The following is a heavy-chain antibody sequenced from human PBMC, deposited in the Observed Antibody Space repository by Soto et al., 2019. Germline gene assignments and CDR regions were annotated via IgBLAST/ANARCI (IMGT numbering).Heavy chain of an antibody. V-gene: IGHV4-59*08. D-gene: IGHD5-12*01. Sequence: SETLSLTCAVSGGPIRAYHWTWIRQPPGKGLEWIGYVLYSGNTKYNPSLKSRVTISVDTSKNQFSLNLSSVTAADTAMYYCARAGVATIYPGNNWFDPWCQGTLVSVSS. J-gene: IGHJ5*02. CDR1: GGPIRAYH. CDR2: VLYSGNT. CDR3: ARAGVATIYPGNNWFDP.